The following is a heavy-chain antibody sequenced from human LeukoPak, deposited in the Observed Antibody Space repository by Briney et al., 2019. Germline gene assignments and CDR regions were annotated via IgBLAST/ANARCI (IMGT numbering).Heavy chain of an antibody. CDR2: LNPKSGDS. D-gene: IGHD2-21*02. CDR1: GYTFTDYY. Sequence: ASVTVSCTASGYTFTDYYKYWVRQAPPPGLECMGWLNPKSGDSTYVQKFHGRVTLTRDTSISTACMELRTLRCNDTSIYYCARDVETGSWGQGTLVTVSS. J-gene: IGHJ5*02. V-gene: IGHV1-2*02. CDR3: ARDVETGS.